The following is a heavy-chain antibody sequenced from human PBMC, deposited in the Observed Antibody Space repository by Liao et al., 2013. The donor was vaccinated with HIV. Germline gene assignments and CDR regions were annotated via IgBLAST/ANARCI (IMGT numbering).Heavy chain of an antibody. V-gene: IGHV4-34*01. D-gene: IGHD5-18*01. CDR2: INHSGST. Sequence: QVQLQQWGAGLLKPSETLSLTCAVYGGSFSGYYWSWIRQPPGKGLEWIGEINHSGSTNHNPSLKSRVTISVDSAKNQFSLKLSSVTAADTAVYYCARGRIHLWLRYFDYWGQGTLVTVSS. J-gene: IGHJ4*02. CDR1: GGSFSGYY. CDR3: ARGRIHLWLRYFDY.